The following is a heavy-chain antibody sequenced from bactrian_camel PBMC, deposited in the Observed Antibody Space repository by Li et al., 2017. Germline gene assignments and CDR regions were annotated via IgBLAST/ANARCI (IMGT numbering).Heavy chain of an antibody. J-gene: IGHJ4*01. D-gene: IGHD2*01. CDR1: GFTFSSYY. V-gene: IGHV3S40*01. Sequence: VQLVESGGGLVQPGGSLRLSCAASGFTFSSYYMNWVRQAPGKGLEWVSAINSGGGTTYYADSVKGRFTISRDNAKNTMSLQMASLKPEDTAVYYCVKAQGFAWYYWGQGTQVTVS. CDR3: VKAQGFAWYY. CDR2: INSGGGTT.